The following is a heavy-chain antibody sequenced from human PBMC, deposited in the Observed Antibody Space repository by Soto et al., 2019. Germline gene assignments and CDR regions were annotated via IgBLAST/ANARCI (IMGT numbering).Heavy chain of an antibody. CDR2: INAGNGNT. V-gene: IGHV1-3*01. CDR1: GYTFTSYA. Sequence: ASVKVSCKASGYTFTSYAMHWVRQAPGQRLEWMGWINAGNGNTKYSQKFQGRVTITRDTSASTAYMELSSLRSEDTAVYYCARDPRFSVYSSGWYGGMDYWGQGTLVTVSS. D-gene: IGHD6-19*01. CDR3: ARDPRFSVYSSGWYGGMDY. J-gene: IGHJ4*02.